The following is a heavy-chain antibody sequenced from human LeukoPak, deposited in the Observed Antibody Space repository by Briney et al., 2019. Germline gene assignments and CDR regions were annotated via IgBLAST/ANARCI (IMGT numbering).Heavy chain of an antibody. J-gene: IGHJ4*02. CDR3: ARDCVGVATVFSYFDY. V-gene: IGHV3-30*04. D-gene: IGHD5-12*01. CDR2: ISYDGSNK. CDR1: GFTFSSYA. Sequence: PGRSLRLSCAASGFTFSSYAMHWVRQAPGKGLEWVAVISYDGSNKYYADSVKGRFTISRDNSKNTLYLQMNSLRAEDTAVYYCARDCVGVATVFSYFDYWGQGTLVTVSS.